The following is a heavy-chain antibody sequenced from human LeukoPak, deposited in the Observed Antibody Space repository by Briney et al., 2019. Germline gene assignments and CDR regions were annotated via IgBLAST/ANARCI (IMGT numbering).Heavy chain of an antibody. V-gene: IGHV3-48*03. J-gene: IGHJ4*02. CDR1: GFTFTSYD. CDR3: ARALSGTYYSFDC. Sequence: GGSLRLSCAASGFTFTSYDMSWVRQAPGKGLEWVSYISSTGNTIYYADSVKGRFTISRDSALSLQMNGLRAEDTAIYYCARALSGTYYSFDCWGLGTLVTVSS. CDR2: ISSTGNTI. D-gene: IGHD1-26*01.